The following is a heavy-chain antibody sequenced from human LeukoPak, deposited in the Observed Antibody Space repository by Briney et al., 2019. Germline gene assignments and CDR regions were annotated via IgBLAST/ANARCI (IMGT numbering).Heavy chain of an antibody. CDR2: INPSGGST. CDR1: GYTFTTYY. J-gene: IGHJ4*02. CDR3: AKDAVAGIHYYDY. Sequence: VASVKVSCKASGYTFTTYYMHWVRQAPGQGLEWMGLINPSGGSTSYAQKFQGRVTMTRDTSRSTVYMELSSLRSEDTAVYYCAKDAVAGIHYYDYWGQGTLVTVSS. D-gene: IGHD6-19*01. V-gene: IGHV1-46*01.